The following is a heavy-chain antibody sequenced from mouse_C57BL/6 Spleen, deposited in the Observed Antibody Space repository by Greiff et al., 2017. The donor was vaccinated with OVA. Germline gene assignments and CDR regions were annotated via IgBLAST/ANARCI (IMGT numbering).Heavy chain of an antibody. CDR2: INYDGSST. CDR3: AREGGIWYFDV. J-gene: IGHJ1*03. V-gene: IGHV5-16*01. CDR1: GFTFSDYY. Sequence: DVKLVESEGGLVQPGSSMKLSCTASGFTFSDYYMAWVRQVPEKGLEWVANINYDGSSTYYLDSLKSRFITSRDNAKNILYLQMSSLKSEDTATYYCAREGGIWYFDVWGTGTTVTVSS.